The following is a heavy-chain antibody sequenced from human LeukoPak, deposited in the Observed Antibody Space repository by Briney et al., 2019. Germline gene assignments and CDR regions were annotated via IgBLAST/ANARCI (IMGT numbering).Heavy chain of an antibody. D-gene: IGHD2-21*01. V-gene: IGHV4-39*02. CDR1: GGSFSSSSYY. CDR3: ARDCGDRAAYGMDV. CDR2: MYYSGNT. J-gene: IGHJ6*02. Sequence: SETLSLTCTVPGGSFSSSSYYWGWIRQPPGKGLEWIGSMYYSGNTYYSPSVKSRVTMAVDTSKNQFSLKLSSVTAADTAVYYCARDCGDRAAYGMDVWGQGTTVTVSS.